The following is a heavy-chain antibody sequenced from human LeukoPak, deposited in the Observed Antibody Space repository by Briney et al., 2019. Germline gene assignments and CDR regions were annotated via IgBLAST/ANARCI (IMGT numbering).Heavy chain of an antibody. D-gene: IGHD3-3*01. CDR2: ISWNNGSI. V-gene: IGHV3-9*01. CDR3: AKDLSTFEVVTTPDY. CDR1: GFTFDDYA. J-gene: IGHJ4*02. Sequence: GGSLRLSCAASGFTFDDYAMHWVRHAPGKGLEWVSGISWNNGSIGYADSVKGRFTISRDNAKNSLYLQMNSLRAEDTALYYCAKDLSTFEVVTTPDYWGQGTLVTVSS.